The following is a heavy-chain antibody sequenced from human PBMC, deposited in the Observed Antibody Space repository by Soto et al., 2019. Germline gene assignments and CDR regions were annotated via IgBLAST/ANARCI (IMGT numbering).Heavy chain of an antibody. V-gene: IGHV3-21*06. CDR1: GFTRYS. CDR2: ISSTTNYI. Sequence: GGSLRLSCAASGFTRYSMNWVRQAPGKGLEWVSSISSTTNYIYYGDSMKGRFTISRDNGKNSLYLEMHSLRAEDTAVYYCARESEDLTSNFDYWGQGTLVTVSS. CDR3: ARESEDLTSNFDY. J-gene: IGHJ4*02.